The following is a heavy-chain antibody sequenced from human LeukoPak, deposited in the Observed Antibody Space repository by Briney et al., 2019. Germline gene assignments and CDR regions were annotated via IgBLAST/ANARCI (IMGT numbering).Heavy chain of an antibody. CDR3: ARGRELIAAAGTGYYFDY. D-gene: IGHD6-13*01. CDR2: INHSGST. Sequence: SETLSLTCAVYGGSFSGYYWSWIRQPPGKGLEWIGEINHSGSTNYNPSLKSRVTISVDTSKNQFSLKLSSVTAADTAVHYCARGRELIAAAGTGYYFDYWGQGTLVTVSS. V-gene: IGHV4-34*01. J-gene: IGHJ4*02. CDR1: GGSFSGYY.